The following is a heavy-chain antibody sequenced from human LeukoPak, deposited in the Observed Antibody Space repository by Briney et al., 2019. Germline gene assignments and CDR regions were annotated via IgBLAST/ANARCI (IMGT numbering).Heavy chain of an antibody. Sequence: QSGGSLRLSCAASGFTFSSYEMSWVRQAPGKGLEWVSSITGNSDATFYADSVKGRFTISRDNSKNTFYLQMSSLRADDTAVYYCAKEDRSTGWYGLDYWGQGALVTVSS. V-gene: IGHV3-23*01. J-gene: IGHJ4*02. CDR2: ITGNSDAT. CDR3: AKEDRSTGWYGLDY. CDR1: GFTFSSYE. D-gene: IGHD6-19*01.